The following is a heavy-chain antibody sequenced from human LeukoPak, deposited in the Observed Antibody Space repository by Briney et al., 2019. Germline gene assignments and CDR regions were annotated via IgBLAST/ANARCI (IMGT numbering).Heavy chain of an antibody. CDR3: AATITGGNYYYMDV. V-gene: IGHV3-64*01. D-gene: IGHD3-3*01. Sequence: GGSLSLSCAASGFTFSRSAMHWVRQAPGKGLESVSGITSGGGSTYYANSVKGRFIISRDNSKNTLYLQMGSLGAEDVAVYYCAATITGGNYYYMDVWGKGTTVTVSS. J-gene: IGHJ6*03. CDR1: GFTFSRSA. CDR2: ITSGGGST.